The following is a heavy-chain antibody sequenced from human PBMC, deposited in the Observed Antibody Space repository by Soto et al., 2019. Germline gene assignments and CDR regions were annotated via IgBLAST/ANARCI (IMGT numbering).Heavy chain of an antibody. V-gene: IGHV3-30*18. D-gene: IGHD2-15*01. J-gene: IGHJ6*02. CDR3: AKDKVVAATYYYGMDV. Sequence: QVQLVESGGGVVQPGRSLRLSCAASGFTFSSYGMHWVRQAPGKGLEWVAVISYDGSNKYYADSVKGRFTISRDNSKNTLYLQMSSLRAEDTAVYYCAKDKVVAATYYYGMDVWGQGTTVTVSS. CDR2: ISYDGSNK. CDR1: GFTFSSYG.